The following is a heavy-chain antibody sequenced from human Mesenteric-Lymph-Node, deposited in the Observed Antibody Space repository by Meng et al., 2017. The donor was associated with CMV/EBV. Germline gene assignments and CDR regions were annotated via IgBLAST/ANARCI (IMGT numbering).Heavy chain of an antibody. V-gene: IGHV1-2*06. CDR3: ARDCSGTSRSDY. J-gene: IGHJ4*02. D-gene: IGHD2-2*01. CDR2: ISPNSGDT. Sequence: SCKASGYTFNGCHMHWVRQAPGQGLEWVGRISPNSGDTIYAQKFQGRVTVTRDTSMSTAYMELSRLTSDDTAIYYCARDCSGTSRSDYWGQGSLVTVSS. CDR1: GYTFNGCH.